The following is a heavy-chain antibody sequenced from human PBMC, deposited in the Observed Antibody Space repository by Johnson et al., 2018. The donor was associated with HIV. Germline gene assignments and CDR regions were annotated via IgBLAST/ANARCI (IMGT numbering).Heavy chain of an antibody. J-gene: IGHJ3*02. D-gene: IGHD6-19*01. Sequence: VQLVESGGGVVQPGGSLRLSCAASGFTFSSYGMHWVRQAPGKGLEWVAFIRYDGSNKYYADSVKGQFTISRDNSKNTLYLQMNSLRAEDTAVYYCAKGGSAVAVAAFDIWGQGTMVNVSS. V-gene: IGHV3-30*02. CDR2: IRYDGSNK. CDR3: AKGGSAVAVAAFDI. CDR1: GFTFSSYG.